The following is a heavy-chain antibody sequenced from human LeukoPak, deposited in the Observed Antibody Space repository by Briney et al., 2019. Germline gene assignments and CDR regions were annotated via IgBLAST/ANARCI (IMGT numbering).Heavy chain of an antibody. Sequence: PGGSLRLSCAASGFTFSSYSMNWVRQAPGKGLEWVSSISSSSSYIYYADSVKGQFTISRDNAKNSLYLQMNSLRAEDTAVYYCARGCSGGSCYERVPMRFDPWGQGTLVTVSS. V-gene: IGHV3-21*01. CDR2: ISSSSSYI. CDR1: GFTFSSYS. CDR3: ARGCSGGSCYERVPMRFDP. J-gene: IGHJ5*02. D-gene: IGHD2-15*01.